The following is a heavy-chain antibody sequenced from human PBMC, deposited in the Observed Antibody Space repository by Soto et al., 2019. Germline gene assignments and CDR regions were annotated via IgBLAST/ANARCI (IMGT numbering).Heavy chain of an antibody. CDR1: GESFSGYY. CDR2: IYYSGIT. D-gene: IGHD1-26*01. Sequence: SETLSLTCAVFGESFSGYYWSWIRQPPGKGLEWIGEIYYSGITNDNPSLKSRITISVDTSKNQFSLKMSSVTAADTAVYYCSRRGGGNYPYYFDYWAQGTLVTVSS. CDR3: SRRGGGNYPYYFDY. J-gene: IGHJ4*02. V-gene: IGHV4-34*01.